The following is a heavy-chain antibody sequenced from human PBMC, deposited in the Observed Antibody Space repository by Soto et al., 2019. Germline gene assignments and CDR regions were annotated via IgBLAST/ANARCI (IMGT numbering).Heavy chain of an antibody. V-gene: IGHV1-18*01. D-gene: IGHD6-19*01. CDR2: ISAYNGNT. CDR1: GYTFTSYG. CDR3: ARDLSSGWFGAFDC. J-gene: IGHJ3*01. Sequence: QVQLVQSGAEVKKPGASVKVSCKTSGYTFTSYGISWVRQAPGQGLEWIGWISAYNGNTNYAQKLQGRVTMTTDTSPSTAYMELRSLGSDDKAVYYCARDLSSGWFGAFDCWGQGTMVTVSS.